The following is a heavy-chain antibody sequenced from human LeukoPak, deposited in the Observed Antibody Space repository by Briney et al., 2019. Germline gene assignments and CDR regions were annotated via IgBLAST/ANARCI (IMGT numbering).Heavy chain of an antibody. D-gene: IGHD3-22*01. CDR2: ISSSGSTI. Sequence: GSLRLSCAASGFTFSDYYMSWIRQAPGKGLEWVSYISSSGSTIYYADSVKGRFTISRDNAKNSLYLQMNSLRAEDTAVYYCARDSTLHRNYYDSSGLIDYWGQGTLVTVSS. CDR3: ARDSTLHRNYYDSSGLIDY. J-gene: IGHJ4*02. CDR1: GFTFSDYY. V-gene: IGHV3-11*01.